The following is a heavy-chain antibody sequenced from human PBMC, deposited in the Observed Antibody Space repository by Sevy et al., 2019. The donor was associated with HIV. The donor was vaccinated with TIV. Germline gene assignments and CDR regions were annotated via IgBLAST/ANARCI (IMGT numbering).Heavy chain of an antibody. Sequence: SETLSLTCTVSGGSMIGYFWSWIRQPPGKGLEWIGYIYHTGNTNYSPSLKSRLTISVDTSKNQFYLNLNSVTAADAAVYYCARHFISATSAFDSWGQGTLVTVSS. CDR3: ARHFISATSAFDS. D-gene: IGHD2-15*01. CDR1: GGSMIGYF. J-gene: IGHJ4*02. V-gene: IGHV4-59*08. CDR2: IYHTGNT.